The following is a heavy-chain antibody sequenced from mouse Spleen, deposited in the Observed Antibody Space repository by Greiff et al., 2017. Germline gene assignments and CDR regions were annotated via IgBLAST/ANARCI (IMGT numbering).Heavy chain of an antibody. J-gene: IGHJ4*01. V-gene: IGHV2-6-1*01. CDR2: IWSDGST. D-gene: IGHD3-2*02. Sequence: QVQLKETGPGLVAPSQSLSITCTVSGFSLTSYGVHWVRQPPGKGLEWLVVIWSDGSTNYNSALKSRLSISKDNSKSQVFLKMNSLQTDDTAMYYCARHQDSQAAMDYWGQGTSVTVSS. CDR1: GFSLTSYG. CDR3: ARHQDSQAAMDY.